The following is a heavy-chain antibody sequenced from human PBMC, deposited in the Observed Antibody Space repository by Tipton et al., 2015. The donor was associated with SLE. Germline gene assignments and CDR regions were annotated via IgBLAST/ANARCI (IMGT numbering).Heavy chain of an antibody. CDR2: TYYTGST. V-gene: IGHV4-31*03. Sequence: TLSLTCTVSGDSISSGGYYWSWIRQHPGKGLEWIAYTYYTGSTYYNPSLKSRLTISVDTSQNQFSLKLSSVTAADTAVYYCARANPAPFSGIAADLDYWGQGTLVTVSS. CDR3: ARANPAPFSGIAADLDY. D-gene: IGHD6-13*01. J-gene: IGHJ4*02. CDR1: GDSISSGGYY.